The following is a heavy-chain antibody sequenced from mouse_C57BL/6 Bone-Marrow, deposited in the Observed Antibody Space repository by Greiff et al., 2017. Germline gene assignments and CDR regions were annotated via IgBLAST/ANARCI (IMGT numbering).Heavy chain of an antibody. D-gene: IGHD1-1*01. CDR3: ARGDYSRGYFDV. J-gene: IGHJ1*03. CDR2: INPSNGGT. V-gene: IGHV1-53*01. Sequence: QVQLQQPGTELVKPGASVKLSCKASGYTFTSYWVHWVKQRPGQGLEWIGNINPSNGGTNYNEKFKSKATLTVDKSSSTAYMQLSSLTSEDSAVYYCARGDYSRGYFDVWGTGTTVTVSS. CDR1: GYTFTSYW.